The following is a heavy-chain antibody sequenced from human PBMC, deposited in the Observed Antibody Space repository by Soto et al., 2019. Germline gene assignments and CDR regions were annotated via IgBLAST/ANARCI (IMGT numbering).Heavy chain of an antibody. CDR3: ARADLLGYCSGGSCYSLPLYFDY. CDR2: INPNSGGT. Sequence: GASVKVSCKVSGCTFTGYYMHWVRQAPGQGLEWMGWINPNSGGTNYAQKFQGRVTMTRDTSISTAYMELSRLRSDDTAVYYCARADLLGYCSGGSCYSLPLYFDYWGQGTLVTVSS. CDR1: GCTFTGYY. J-gene: IGHJ4*02. D-gene: IGHD2-15*01. V-gene: IGHV1-2*02.